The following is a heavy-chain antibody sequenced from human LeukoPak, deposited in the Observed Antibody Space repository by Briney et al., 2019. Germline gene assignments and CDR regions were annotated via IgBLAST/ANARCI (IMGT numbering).Heavy chain of an antibody. CDR3: ARVAGGTTFDY. CDR2: INTDGSIT. CDR1: GFTFSSYG. D-gene: IGHD6-13*01. V-gene: IGHV3-74*01. Sequence: GGSLRLSCAASGFTFSSYGMHWVRQVPGKGLVWVSRINTDGSITTYADSVKGRFTISRDTAKNTLYLQMNSLRAEDTAVYFCARVAGGTTFDYWGQGALVTVSS. J-gene: IGHJ4*02.